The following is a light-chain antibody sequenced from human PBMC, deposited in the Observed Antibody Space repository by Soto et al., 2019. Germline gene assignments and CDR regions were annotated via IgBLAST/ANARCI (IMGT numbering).Light chain of an antibody. CDR2: DVS. CDR1: QNVGAA. V-gene: IGKV3-11*01. J-gene: IGKJ4*01. Sequence: EIVLTQSPATLSLSPGDRATLSCRASQNVGAALGWYQQKRGQPPRLLIYDVSNRATAIPARFSGSGSGTDFTLTISSLEPEDFAVYYCQHRNNWPLTFGGGTKVEIK. CDR3: QHRNNWPLT.